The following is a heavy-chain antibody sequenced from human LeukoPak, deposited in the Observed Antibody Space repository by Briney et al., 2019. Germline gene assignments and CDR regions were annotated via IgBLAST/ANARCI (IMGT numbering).Heavy chain of an antibody. CDR1: GFTFSSYS. J-gene: IGHJ4*02. Sequence: GGSLRLSCVASGFTFSSYSMNWVRQAPGKGLEWVSSISSSSSYISYADSVKGRFTISRDNAKNSLYLQMNSLRAEDTAVYYCARPEELAAAWDFADYWGQGTLVTVSS. V-gene: IGHV3-21*01. D-gene: IGHD6-13*01. CDR3: ARPEELAAAWDFADY. CDR2: ISSSSSYI.